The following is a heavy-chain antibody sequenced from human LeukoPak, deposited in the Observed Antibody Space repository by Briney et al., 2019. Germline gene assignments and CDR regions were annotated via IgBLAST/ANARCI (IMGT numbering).Heavy chain of an antibody. CDR2: TYSDGST. D-gene: IGHD3-10*01. V-gene: IGHV3-66*01. CDR1: GFIVSNNY. J-gene: IGHJ6*02. Sequence: GGSLRLSCAASGFIVSNNYMSWVRQAPGKGLEWVSLTYSDGSTYYADSVKGRFTISRDNSKNTLYLQMNSLRAEDTALYYCAREPYGSGDVWGQGTTVTVSS. CDR3: AREPYGSGDV.